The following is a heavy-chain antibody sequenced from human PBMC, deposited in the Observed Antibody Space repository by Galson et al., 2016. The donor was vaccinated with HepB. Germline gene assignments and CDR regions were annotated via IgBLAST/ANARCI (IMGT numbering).Heavy chain of an antibody. CDR3: ARDSPIWD. Sequence: SLRLSCAASGFTFSNYWMSWVRQAPGKGLEWVANINQNGSPKSYADSVKGRFTVSRDNSKSTLYLQMNSLRVEDTAMYYCARDSPIWDWGQGTLVTVSS. J-gene: IGHJ4*02. D-gene: IGHD3-9*01. CDR1: GFTFSNYW. CDR2: INQNGSPK. V-gene: IGHV3-7*03.